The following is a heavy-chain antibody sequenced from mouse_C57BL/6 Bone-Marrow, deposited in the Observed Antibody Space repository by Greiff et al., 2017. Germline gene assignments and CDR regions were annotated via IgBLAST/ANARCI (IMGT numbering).Heavy chain of an antibody. D-gene: IGHD2-1*01. V-gene: IGHV1-22*01. CDR3: ARDNVNYLSWFGY. CDR2: INPNNGGN. J-gene: IGHJ3*01. CDR1: GYTFTDYN. Sequence: VQLQQSGPELVKPGASVSMSCKASGYTFTDYNMHWVKQSHGKSLEWIGYINPNNGGNSYNQKFTGQDTLTVNKSSSTDYMELRRLTSEDSAVYYCARDNVNYLSWFGYKGQGTLSLS.